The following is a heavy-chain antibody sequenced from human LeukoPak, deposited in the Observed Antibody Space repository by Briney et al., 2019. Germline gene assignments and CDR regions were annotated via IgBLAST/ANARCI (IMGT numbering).Heavy chain of an antibody. Sequence: SETLSLTCTVSGASIRSYYWSWIRQPRGKGLEWIGYIYHSGSTNYNPSLKTRVTISVDMSKNQFSLKLTSVTAADTAVYFCARDTRVYDSSGYHYFDYWGQGSLVAVSS. CDR1: GASIRSYY. CDR2: IYHSGST. D-gene: IGHD3-22*01. CDR3: ARDTRVYDSSGYHYFDY. V-gene: IGHV4-59*01. J-gene: IGHJ4*02.